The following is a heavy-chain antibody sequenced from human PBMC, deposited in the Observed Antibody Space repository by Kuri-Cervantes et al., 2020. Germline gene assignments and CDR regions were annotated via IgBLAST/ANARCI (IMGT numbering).Heavy chain of an antibody. J-gene: IGHJ5*02. CDR3: ARHRDYYGSGSSYNWFDP. Sequence: SETLSLTCTVSGGSISSYYWSWIRQPPGKGLEWIGYIYYSGSTNYNPSLKSRVTISVDTSKNQFSLKLSFVTAADTAVYYCARHRDYYGSGSSYNWFDPWGQGTLVTVSS. D-gene: IGHD3-10*01. CDR2: IYYSGST. V-gene: IGHV4-59*08. CDR1: GGSISSYY.